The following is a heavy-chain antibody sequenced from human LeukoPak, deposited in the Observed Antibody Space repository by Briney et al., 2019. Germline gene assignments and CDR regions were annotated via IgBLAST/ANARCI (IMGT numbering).Heavy chain of an antibody. Sequence: GESLKISCKGSGYSFTSYWIGWVRQMPGKGLEWMGIIYPGDSDTRYSPSFQGQVTISADKSISTAYLQWSSLKAWDTAMYYCARRARFGELLWAFDIWGQGTMVTVSS. CDR2: IYPGDSDT. J-gene: IGHJ3*02. D-gene: IGHD3-10*01. CDR3: ARRARFGELLWAFDI. CDR1: GYSFTSYW. V-gene: IGHV5-51*01.